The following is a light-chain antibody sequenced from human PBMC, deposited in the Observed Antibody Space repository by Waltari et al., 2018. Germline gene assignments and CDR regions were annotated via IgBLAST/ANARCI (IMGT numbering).Light chain of an antibody. CDR1: GSNIGAGYD. CDR3: QSYDYGLTSAV. Sequence: QSVLTQPPSVSGASGQRVTISCTGRGSNIGAGYDVHWYQQLPGTAPKLLIYRNTNRPAGVPDRFSGSKFGTSASLVITGLQAEDEADYFCQSYDYGLTSAVFGGGTKLTVL. J-gene: IGLJ2*01. CDR2: RNT. V-gene: IGLV1-40*01.